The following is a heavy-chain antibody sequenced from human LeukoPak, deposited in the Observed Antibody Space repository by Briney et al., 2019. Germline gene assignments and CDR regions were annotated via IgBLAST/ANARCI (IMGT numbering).Heavy chain of an antibody. D-gene: IGHD3-9*01. CDR3: ARANPPAISFFDW. Sequence: GGSLRLSCAASGFTFSGYSMNWVRLAPGKGLESVSSIRGSSGSIYYADSVKGRFTISRDNAKNSLDLQMNSLRAEDTALYYCARANPPAISFFDWWGQGTLVSVSS. CDR2: IRGSSGSI. CDR1: GFTFSGYS. V-gene: IGHV3-21*01. J-gene: IGHJ4*02.